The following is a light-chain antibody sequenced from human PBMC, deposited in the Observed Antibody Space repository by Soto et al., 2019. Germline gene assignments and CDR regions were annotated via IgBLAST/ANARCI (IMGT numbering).Light chain of an antibody. CDR1: QSISPW. Sequence: DIQMTQSPSTLSASVGDRVTITCRASQSISPWLAWYQQKPGKAPKLLIYKASSLESGVPSRFSGGGSGTEFTLTISSLQPEYFATYYCQHYNSYPITFGQGTRLEIK. V-gene: IGKV1-5*03. CDR2: KAS. CDR3: QHYNSYPIT. J-gene: IGKJ5*01.